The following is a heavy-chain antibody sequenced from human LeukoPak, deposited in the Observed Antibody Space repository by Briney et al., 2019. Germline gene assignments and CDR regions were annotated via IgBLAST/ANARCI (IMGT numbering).Heavy chain of an antibody. CDR3: ARDFGGYSYDYRMDV. Sequence: SETLSLTCAVYGGSFSGYYWSWIRQPPGRGLEWIGYISNTGSTNCNPSLRSRVTISVDTSKNQFSLKLSSVTAADTAVYYCARDFGGYSYDYRMDVWGQGTTVTVSS. CDR1: GGSFSGYY. V-gene: IGHV4-59*01. CDR2: ISNTGST. D-gene: IGHD5-18*01. J-gene: IGHJ6*02.